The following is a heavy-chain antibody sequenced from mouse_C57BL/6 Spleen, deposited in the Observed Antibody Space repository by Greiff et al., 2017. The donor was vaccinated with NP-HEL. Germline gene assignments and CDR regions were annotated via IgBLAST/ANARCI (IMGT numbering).Heavy chain of an antibody. CDR3: ASGVAYYSNWGFAY. D-gene: IGHD2-5*01. CDR1: GYTFTSYW. V-gene: IGHV1-50*01. J-gene: IGHJ3*01. Sequence: VKLQESGAELVKPGASVKLSCKASGYTFTSYWMQWVKQRPGQGLEWIGEIDPSDSYTNYNQKFKGKATLTVDTSSSTAYMQLSSLTSEDSAVYYCASGVAYYSNWGFAYWGQGTLVTVSA. CDR2: IDPSDSYT.